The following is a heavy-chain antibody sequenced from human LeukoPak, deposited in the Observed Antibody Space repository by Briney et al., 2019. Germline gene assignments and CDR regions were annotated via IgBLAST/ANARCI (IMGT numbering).Heavy chain of an antibody. V-gene: IGHV1-2*02. Sequence: GASVKVSCKASGYTFTGYFMHWVRQAPGQGLEWMGWINPNSGGTNYAQKFQGRVTMTRDTSISTAYMELSRLRSDDTAVYYCARDHSGFSYGYSYWGQGTLVTVSS. D-gene: IGHD5-18*01. CDR1: GYTFTGYF. CDR3: ARDHSGFSYGYSY. CDR2: INPNSGGT. J-gene: IGHJ4*02.